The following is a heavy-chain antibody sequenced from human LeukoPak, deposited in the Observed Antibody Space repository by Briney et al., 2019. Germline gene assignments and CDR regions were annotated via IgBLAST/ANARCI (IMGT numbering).Heavy chain of an antibody. J-gene: IGHJ6*03. CDR2: IMPIFGTA. CDR3: ARETSQKGAHYIDV. CDR1: GGTFSRYA. V-gene: IGHV1-69*13. D-gene: IGHD3-16*01. Sequence: GASVKVSCKASGGTFSRYAISWVRQAPGQGLEWMGGIMPIFGTANYAQKFQGRVTITADESTSKAYMELSSLRSEDTAVYYCARETSQKGAHYIDVWGKGTTVTISS.